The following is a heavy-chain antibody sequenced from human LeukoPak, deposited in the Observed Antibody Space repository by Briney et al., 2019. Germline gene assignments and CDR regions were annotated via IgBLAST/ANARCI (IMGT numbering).Heavy chain of an antibody. J-gene: IGHJ3*02. V-gene: IGHV4-59*01. CDR2: IDYRGST. D-gene: IGHD5-18*01. CDR1: GGSISNYY. CDR3: ARSRSGYSYDHAAFDI. Sequence: SETLSLTCTVSGGSISNYYWSWIRQPPGKGLEWIAYIDYRGSTTYNPSLKSRVTISVDTSRNQFSLKLSSVTAADTAVYYCARSRSGYSYDHAAFDIWGQGAMVTVSS.